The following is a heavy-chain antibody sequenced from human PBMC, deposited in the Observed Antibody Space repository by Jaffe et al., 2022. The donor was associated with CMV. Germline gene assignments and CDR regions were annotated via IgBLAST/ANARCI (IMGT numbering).Heavy chain of an antibody. V-gene: IGHV3-23*04. Sequence: EVQLVESGGGLVQPGGSLRLSCAASGFTFSSYAMSWVRQAPGKGLEWVSAISGSGGSTYYADSVKGRFTISRDNSKNTLYLQMNSLRAEDTAVYYCAGKVRGDPLPLPGLYYFDYWGQGTLVTVSS. CDR2: ISGSGGST. CDR1: GFTFSSYA. CDR3: AGKVRGDPLPLPGLYYFDY. D-gene: IGHD3-16*01. J-gene: IGHJ4*02.